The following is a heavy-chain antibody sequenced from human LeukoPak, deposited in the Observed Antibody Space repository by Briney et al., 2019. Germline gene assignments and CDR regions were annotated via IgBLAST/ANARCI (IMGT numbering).Heavy chain of an antibody. D-gene: IGHD3-10*01. Sequence: SQTLSLTCAISGDSVSSNSAAWNWIRQPPSRGLEWLGRTYYRSKWYSDSAVSVKSRITINPDTPKNQFSLQLNSVTPEDTAVYYCASQYGSRQFDSWGQGTLVTVSS. CDR1: GDSVSSNSAA. V-gene: IGHV6-1*01. CDR2: TYYRSKWYS. J-gene: IGHJ4*02. CDR3: ASQYGSRQFDS.